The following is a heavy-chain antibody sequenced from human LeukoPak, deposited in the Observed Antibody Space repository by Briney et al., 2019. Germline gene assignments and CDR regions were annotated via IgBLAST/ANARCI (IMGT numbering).Heavy chain of an antibody. CDR3: ARSVDDGYFDY. D-gene: IGHD2-2*01. V-gene: IGHV3-74*01. CDR1: GFKFNSYW. CDR2: INTHGNTA. Sequence: GGSLRLSCAVSGFKFNSYWMNWVRQVPGKGLVWVAHINTHGNTANYADSVKGRFTISRDNSKNTLYLQMNSLRAEDTAVYYCARSVDDGYFDYWGQGTLVTVSS. J-gene: IGHJ4*02.